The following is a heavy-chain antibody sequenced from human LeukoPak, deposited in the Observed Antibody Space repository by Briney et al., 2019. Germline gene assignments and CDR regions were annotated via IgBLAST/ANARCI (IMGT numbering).Heavy chain of an antibody. J-gene: IGHJ6*02. CDR2: ISGSGGST. V-gene: IGHV3-11*04. CDR3: ARDKPDITMIVVVINYYYYGMDV. D-gene: IGHD3-22*01. Sequence: PGGSLRLSCAASGFTSSNAWMSWVRQAPGKGLEWVSAISGSGGSTYYADSVKGRFTISRDNAKNSLYLQMNSLRAEDTAVYYCARDKPDITMIVVVINYYYYGMDVWGQGTTVTVSS. CDR1: GFTSSNAW.